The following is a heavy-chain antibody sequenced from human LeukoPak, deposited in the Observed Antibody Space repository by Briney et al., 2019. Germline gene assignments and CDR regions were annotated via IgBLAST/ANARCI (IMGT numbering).Heavy chain of an antibody. CDR2: ISSSSSYI. CDR3: ARDYYGSGSTDY. J-gene: IGHJ4*02. V-gene: IGHV3-21*04. CDR1: GFTFSSYS. Sequence: GGSLRLSCAASGFTFSSYSMNWVRQAPGKGLEWVSSISSSSSYIYYADSVKGRFTISRDNSKNTLYLQMNSLRAEDTAVYYCARDYYGSGSTDYWGQGTLVTVSS. D-gene: IGHD3-10*01.